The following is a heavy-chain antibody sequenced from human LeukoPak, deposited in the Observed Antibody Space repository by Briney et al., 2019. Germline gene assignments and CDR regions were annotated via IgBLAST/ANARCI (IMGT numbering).Heavy chain of an antibody. D-gene: IGHD4-17*01. V-gene: IGHV3-48*03. CDR1: GSTFSSNE. CDR2: ISSSGSYI. J-gene: IGHJ3*02. CDR3: ARDFYGDWAFDI. Sequence: GGSLRLSCAASGSTFSSNEMNWVRQAPGKGLEWVSYISSSGSYIYYVDSVKGRFTISRDNAKNSLYLQMNGLRDEDTAVYYCARDFYGDWAFDIWGQGTMVTVSS.